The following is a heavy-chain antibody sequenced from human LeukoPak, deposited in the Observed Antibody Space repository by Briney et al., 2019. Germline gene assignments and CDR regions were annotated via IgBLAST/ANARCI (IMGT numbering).Heavy chain of an antibody. CDR1: GYTFTSYD. V-gene: IGHV1-8*01. D-gene: IGHD4-17*01. J-gene: IGHJ4*02. CDR2: MSLNSGNT. CDR3: ARVGGNGDRGPVFDY. Sequence: GASVKVSCKASGYTFTSYDINWVRQATGQGVEWVGWMSLNSGNTGYAQKFQGRVTMTRNTSISTAYMGLSSLRSEDTAVYYCARVGGNGDRGPVFDYWGQGTLVTVSS.